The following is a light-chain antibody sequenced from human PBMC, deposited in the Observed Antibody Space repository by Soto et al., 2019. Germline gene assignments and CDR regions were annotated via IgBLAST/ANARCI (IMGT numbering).Light chain of an antibody. CDR2: ETS. CDR1: SGVVSGGHY. V-gene: IGLV7-46*01. CDR3: LLSFSGAYVV. J-gene: IGLJ7*01. Sequence: QSVVTQEPSLTVPPGGTVTLNCGSNSGVVSGGHYPCWFQQKPGQAPRTLIYETSLKHPWTPARFSGSLLGGKAALTLSGAQPEDEAEYSCLLSFSGAYVVFGGGTQLTVL.